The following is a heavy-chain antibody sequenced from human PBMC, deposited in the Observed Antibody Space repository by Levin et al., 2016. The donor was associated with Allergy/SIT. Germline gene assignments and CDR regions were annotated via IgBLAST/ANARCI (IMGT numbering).Heavy chain of an antibody. CDR1: GYSFTSYW. CDR3: ARLWRQLEIESNWFDP. D-gene: IGHD6-13*01. CDR2: IYPGDSDT. Sequence: GESLKISCKGSGYSFTSYWIGWVRQMPGKGLEWMGIIYPGDSDTRYSPSFQGQVTISADKSISTAYLQWSSLKASDTAMYYCARLWRQLEIESNWFDPWGQGTLVTVSS. V-gene: IGHV5-51*01. J-gene: IGHJ5*02.